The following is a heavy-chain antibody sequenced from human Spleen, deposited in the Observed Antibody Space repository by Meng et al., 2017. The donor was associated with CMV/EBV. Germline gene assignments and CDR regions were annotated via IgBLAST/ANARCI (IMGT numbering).Heavy chain of an antibody. D-gene: IGHD3-9*01. V-gene: IGHV3-72*01. J-gene: IGHJ4*02. Sequence: FTVSAHYMDWVRQSPGKGLEWVGRSRNKANSYSTEYAASVKGRFTISRDDSMNSLYLQMNSLKVEDTAVYYCVRDLTATSGGYYFDYWGQGALVTVSS. CDR1: FTVSAHY. CDR2: SRNKANSYST. CDR3: VRDLTATSGGYYFDY.